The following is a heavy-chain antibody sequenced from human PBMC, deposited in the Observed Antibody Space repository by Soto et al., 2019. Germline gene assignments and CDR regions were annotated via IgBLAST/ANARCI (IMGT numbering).Heavy chain of an antibody. J-gene: IGHJ4*02. Sequence: SETLSLTCSVSGGSISSSYYYWGWIRQPPGKGLEWIGSIYYSGSTYYNPSLKSRVTISVDTSKNQFSLKLSSVTAADAAVYYCARSHLGSCSSTSCYSLDYWGQGTLVTVSS. CDR1: GGSISSSYYY. CDR2: IYYSGST. V-gene: IGHV4-39*01. D-gene: IGHD2-2*01. CDR3: ARSHLGSCSSTSCYSLDY.